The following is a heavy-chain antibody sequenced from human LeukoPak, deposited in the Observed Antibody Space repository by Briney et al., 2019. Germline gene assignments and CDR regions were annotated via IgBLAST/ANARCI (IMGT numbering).Heavy chain of an antibody. D-gene: IGHD3-10*01. Sequence: GASLKISCQGSGSSFTSYWIGWVRQLPGKGLEWMGIIYPGDSDTRYSPSFQGQVTISADKSISTAYLQWSGLKASETAMYYCARLSLGELSNFDYWGQGTLVTVSS. CDR3: ARLSLGELSNFDY. CDR2: IYPGDSDT. CDR1: GSSFTSYW. J-gene: IGHJ4*02. V-gene: IGHV5-51*01.